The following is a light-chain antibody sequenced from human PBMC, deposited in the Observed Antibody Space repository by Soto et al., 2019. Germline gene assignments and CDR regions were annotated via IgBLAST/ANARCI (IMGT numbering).Light chain of an antibody. CDR3: SSYAGSHNVI. Sequence: QSALTQPPSASGSPGQSVTISCTGTSSDIGGYDYVSWFQHHPGRAPKLMIYELTKRPSGVPDRFSGSRSGNTASLTVSGLQAEDEADYYSSSYAGSHNVIFGGGTKVTVL. CDR2: ELT. CDR1: SSDIGGYDY. V-gene: IGLV2-8*01. J-gene: IGLJ2*01.